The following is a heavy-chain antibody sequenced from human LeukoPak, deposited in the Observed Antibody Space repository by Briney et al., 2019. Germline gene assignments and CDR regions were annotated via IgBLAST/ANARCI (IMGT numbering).Heavy chain of an antibody. V-gene: IGHV3-23*01. Sequence: GGSLRLSCAASGFTFSSYAMSWVRQAPGKGLEWVSAISGSGGSTYYADSVKGRFTISRDNSKNTLYLQMNSLRAEDTAVYYCAKDHGGLLWFGEPKFDYWGQGTLVTVSS. J-gene: IGHJ4*02. CDR2: ISGSGGST. D-gene: IGHD3-10*01. CDR1: GFTFSSYA. CDR3: AKDHGGLLWFGEPKFDY.